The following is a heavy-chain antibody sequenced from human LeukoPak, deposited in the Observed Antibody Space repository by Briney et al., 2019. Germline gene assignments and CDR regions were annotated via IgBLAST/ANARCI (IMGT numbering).Heavy chain of an antibody. V-gene: IGHV3-7*01. CDR3: ARGGGYVRIPYYYYGMDV. CDR2: IKQDGSEK. J-gene: IGHJ6*02. Sequence: GGSLRLSCAASGFTFSSYWMSWVRQAPGKGLEWVANIKQDGSEKYYVDSVKGRFTISRDNAKSSLYLQMNSLRAEDTAVYYCARGGGYVRIPYYYYGMDVWGQGTTVTVSS. CDR1: GFTFSSYW. D-gene: IGHD5-12*01.